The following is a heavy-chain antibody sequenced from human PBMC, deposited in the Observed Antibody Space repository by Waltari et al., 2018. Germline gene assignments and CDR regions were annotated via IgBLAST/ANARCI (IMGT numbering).Heavy chain of an antibody. J-gene: IGHJ6*03. CDR2: IIPIFGTA. Sequence: QVQLVQSGAEVKKPGSSVKVSCKASGGTFSSYAISWVRKAPGQGLEWMGGIIPIFGTANYAQKFQGRVTITADKSTSTAYMELSSLRSEDTAVYYCARAPLEGSGSYGDYYYYMDVWGKGTTVTVSS. CDR3: ARAPLEGSGSYGDYYYYMDV. D-gene: IGHD1-26*01. CDR1: GGTFSSYA. V-gene: IGHV1-69*14.